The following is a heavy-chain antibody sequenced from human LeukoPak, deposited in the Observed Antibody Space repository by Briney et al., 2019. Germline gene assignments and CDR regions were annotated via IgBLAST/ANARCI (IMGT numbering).Heavy chain of an antibody. CDR2: IYHSGST. CDR1: GGSISSGGYY. V-gene: IGHV4-30-2*01. CDR3: ARGRDYYYDSSGYL. D-gene: IGHD3-22*01. Sequence: SETPSLTCTVSGGSISSGGYYWSWIRQPPGKGLEWIGYIYHSGSTYYNPSLKSRVTISVDTSKNQFSLKLSSVTAADTAVYYCARGRDYYYDSSGYLWGQGTLVTVSS. J-gene: IGHJ4*02.